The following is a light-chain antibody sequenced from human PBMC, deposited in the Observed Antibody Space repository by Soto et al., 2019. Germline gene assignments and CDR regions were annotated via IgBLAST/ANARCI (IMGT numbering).Light chain of an antibody. Sequence: EIVLTQSPGTLSFSPGERATLSCRASQSVDGTYLAWYQQKPGQAPRLLIYGASSWATGIPDRFSGSGSGTDFTLTISRLEPEDFAVYYCQQYGSPITFGQGTRLEIK. CDR2: GAS. CDR1: QSVDGTY. CDR3: QQYGSPIT. V-gene: IGKV3-20*01. J-gene: IGKJ5*01.